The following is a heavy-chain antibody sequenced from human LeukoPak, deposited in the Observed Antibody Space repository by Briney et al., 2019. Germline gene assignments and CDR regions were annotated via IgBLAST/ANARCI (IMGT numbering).Heavy chain of an antibody. V-gene: IGHV3-23*01. J-gene: IGHJ5*02. CDR1: GFSFDNYT. CDR3: ARTGTREFDP. D-gene: IGHD1-7*01. Sequence: GGSLRLSCAASGFSFDNYTMSWVRQAPGKGLEWVSGISGDGGNTYYADSVKGRLTISRDNSENTLYLQMDSLRAEDTAVYYCARTGTREFDPWGQGTLVTVSS. CDR2: ISGDGGNT.